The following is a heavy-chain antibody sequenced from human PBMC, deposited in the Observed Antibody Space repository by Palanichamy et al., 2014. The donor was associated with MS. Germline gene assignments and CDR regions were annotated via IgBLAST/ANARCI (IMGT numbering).Heavy chain of an antibody. D-gene: IGHD6-6*01. V-gene: IGHV3-53*01. CDR3: ARVKALAARQGTLYYFDN. CDR2: VHANGDT. Sequence: EVQLVESGGGLIQPGESLKLSCAASGFSVSSYYMSWIRQAPGKGLEWVSIVHANGDTYYADSLKGQFTISRDNSKNTLYLQMDSLRADDTALYYCARVKALAARQGTLYYFDNWGQGTLVTVSS. CDR1: GFSVSSYY. J-gene: IGHJ4*02.